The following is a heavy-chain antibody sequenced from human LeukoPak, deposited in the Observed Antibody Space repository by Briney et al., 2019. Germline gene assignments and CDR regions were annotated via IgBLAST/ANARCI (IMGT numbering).Heavy chain of an antibody. CDR3: ARHTLVAASSFDC. CDR1: GDSISSYY. Sequence: SETLSLTCTVSGDSISSYYWSWIRQPPGKGLEWIGYIYYSGGTDYNPSLKSRVTISVDTSKNQFSLKLRSVTAADTAVYYCARHTLVAASSFDCWGQGTLVTVSS. CDR2: IYYSGGT. D-gene: IGHD2-15*01. J-gene: IGHJ4*02. V-gene: IGHV4-59*08.